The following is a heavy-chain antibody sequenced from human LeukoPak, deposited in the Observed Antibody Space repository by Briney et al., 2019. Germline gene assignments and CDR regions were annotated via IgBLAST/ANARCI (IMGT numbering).Heavy chain of an antibody. J-gene: IGHJ3*02. V-gene: IGHV4-39*01. D-gene: IGHD1-26*01. CDR1: CGSISSRSHS. Sequence: SETLSVTCTVSCGSISSRSHSWGWIRQTPGKGLEWIGSLYYSGSTYYNPSLKSRVTISVDTSKNQFSLKLSSVTAADTALYYCARWEESDAFDIWGQGTMVTVSS. CDR3: ARWEESDAFDI. CDR2: LYYSGST.